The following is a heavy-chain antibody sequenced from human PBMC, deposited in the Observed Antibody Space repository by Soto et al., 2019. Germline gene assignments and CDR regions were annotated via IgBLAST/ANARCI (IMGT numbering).Heavy chain of an antibody. V-gene: IGHV4-34*01. D-gene: IGHD2-15*01. Sequence: QVQLQQWGAGLLKPSETLSLTCAVYGGSFSGYYWSWIRQPPGKGLEWIGEINHSGSTNYNPSLKSRVTRSVDTSKGQFSLKLSPVTAADTAVYYCARAGSDGGQGTLVTVSS. J-gene: IGHJ4*02. CDR1: GGSFSGYY. CDR2: INHSGST. CDR3: ARAGSD.